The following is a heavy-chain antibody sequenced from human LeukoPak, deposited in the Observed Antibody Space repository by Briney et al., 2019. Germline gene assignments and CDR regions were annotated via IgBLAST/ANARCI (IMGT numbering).Heavy chain of an antibody. CDR1: GFTVSSNY. Sequence: GGSLRLSCAASGFTVSSNYMSWVRQAPGKGLVWVSRINSGGSDTRYADSVKGRFTISRDNAKNTLYLQMNTLRPEDTAVYYCARDVKYSPDYWGQGTLVTVSS. V-gene: IGHV3-74*01. CDR3: ARDVKYSPDY. CDR2: INSGGSDT. D-gene: IGHD6-6*01. J-gene: IGHJ4*02.